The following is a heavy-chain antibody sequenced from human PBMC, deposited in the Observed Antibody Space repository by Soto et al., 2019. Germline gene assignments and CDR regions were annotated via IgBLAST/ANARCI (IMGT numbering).Heavy chain of an antibody. V-gene: IGHV1-18*01. CDR2: ISAYNGNT. J-gene: IGHJ3*02. CDR1: GYTFTSYG. CDR3: ARVPAGYDAFDI. D-gene: IGHD5-12*01. Sequence: ASVKVSCKASGYTFTSYGISWVRQAPGQGLEWMGWISAYNGNTNYAQKLQGRVTMTTDTSTSTAYMELRSLRSDDTAVYYGARVPAGYDAFDIWGQGTMVTVSS.